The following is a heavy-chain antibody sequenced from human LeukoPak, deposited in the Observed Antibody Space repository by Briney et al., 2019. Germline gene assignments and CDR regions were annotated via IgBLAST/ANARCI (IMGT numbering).Heavy chain of an antibody. D-gene: IGHD1-1*01. Sequence: PGGSLRLSCAASGFTVSSNYMSWVRQAPGKGLEWVSVIYSCGSTYYADSVKGRFTISRDNSKNTLYLQMNSLRAEDTAVYYCAKEVQVERRKDGFDIWGQGTMVTVSS. J-gene: IGHJ3*02. CDR3: AKEVQVERRKDGFDI. V-gene: IGHV3-66*03. CDR2: IYSCGST. CDR1: GFTVSSNY.